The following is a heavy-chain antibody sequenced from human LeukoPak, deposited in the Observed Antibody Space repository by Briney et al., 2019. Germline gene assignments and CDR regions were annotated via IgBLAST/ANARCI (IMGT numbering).Heavy chain of an antibody. Sequence: PSETLSLTCAVYGGSFSGYYWSWIRQPPGKGLEWIGEINHSGSTNYNPSLKSRVTISVDTSKNQFSLKLSSVTAADTAVYYCARGRGIAARPGCFDYWGQGTLVTVSS. D-gene: IGHD6-6*01. CDR2: INHSGST. J-gene: IGHJ4*02. CDR3: ARGRGIAARPGCFDY. V-gene: IGHV4-34*01. CDR1: GGSFSGYY.